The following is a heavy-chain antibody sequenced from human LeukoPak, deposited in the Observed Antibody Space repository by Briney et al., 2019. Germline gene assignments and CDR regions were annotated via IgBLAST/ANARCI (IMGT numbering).Heavy chain of an antibody. V-gene: IGHV4-31*03. Sequence: SETLSLTCTVSGGSISSGGYYWSWIRQPPGKGLERIGYIYYSGSTYYNAALKRRVTTSVDTSKKQFSLKLRSVTGGDTGVYYCARVEFWSGYRSFDYWGERTLVTVSS. CDR3: ARVEFWSGYRSFDY. D-gene: IGHD3-3*01. CDR1: GGSISSGGYY. J-gene: IGHJ4*02. CDR2: IYYSGST.